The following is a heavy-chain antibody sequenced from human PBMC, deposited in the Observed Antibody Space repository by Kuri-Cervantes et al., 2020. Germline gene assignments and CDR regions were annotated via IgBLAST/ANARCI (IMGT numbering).Heavy chain of an antibody. J-gene: IGHJ5*02. CDR1: GFTFSRFG. Sequence: GESLKISCAASGFTFSRFGMHWVRQAPGKGLEWVAYIRYEGSNSHYAESVKGRFTVSRDNAKNSLYLQKNNLRAEDTAVYYCARDCRSTVTTILNWFDPWGQGTLVTVSS. CDR2: IRYEGSNS. D-gene: IGHD4-17*01. CDR3: ARDCRSTVTTILNWFDP. V-gene: IGHV3-30*02.